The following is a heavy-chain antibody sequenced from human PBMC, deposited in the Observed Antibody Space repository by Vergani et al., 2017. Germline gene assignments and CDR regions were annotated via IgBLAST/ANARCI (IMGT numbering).Heavy chain of an antibody. J-gene: IGHJ6*02. CDR3: ARDHFEGAYYYDSSGYYLYYYYGMDV. CDR1: GYTFTSYG. Sequence: QVQLVQSGGEVKKPGASVKVSCKASGYTFTSYGISWVRQAPGQGLEWMGWISAYNGNTNYAQKLQGRVTMTTDTSTSTDYMELRSLRSDDTAVYYCARDHFEGAYYYDSSGYYLYYYYGMDVWGQGTTVTVSS. CDR2: ISAYNGNT. V-gene: IGHV1-18*01. D-gene: IGHD3-22*01.